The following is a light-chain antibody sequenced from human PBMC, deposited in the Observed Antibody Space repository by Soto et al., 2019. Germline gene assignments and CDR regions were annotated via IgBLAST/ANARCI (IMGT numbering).Light chain of an antibody. CDR2: GAS. CDR3: QQYGSSRPFT. V-gene: IGKV3-20*01. J-gene: IGKJ3*01. CDR1: QSVSSSY. Sequence: EIVLTQSPGTLSLSPGERATLSCRASQSVSSSYLAWYQQKPSQAPRLLIYGASSRATGIPDRFSGSGSGTDFTLTISRLEPEDFAVYYCQQYGSSRPFTFGPGTKVDIK.